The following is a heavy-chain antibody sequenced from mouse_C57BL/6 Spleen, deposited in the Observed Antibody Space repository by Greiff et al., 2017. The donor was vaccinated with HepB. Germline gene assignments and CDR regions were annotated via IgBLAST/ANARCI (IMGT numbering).Heavy chain of an antibody. CDR1: GFSLTSYA. CDR2: IWTGGGT. CDR3: ARSFGSSYRYWYFDV. V-gene: IGHV2-9-1*01. Sequence: QVQLQQSGPGLVAPSQSLSITCTVSGFSLTSYAISWVRQPPVKGLEWLGVIWTGGGTNYNSALKSRLSISKDNSKSQVFLKMNSLQTDDTARYYWARSFGSSYRYWYFDVWGTGTTVTVSS. D-gene: IGHD1-1*01. J-gene: IGHJ1*03.